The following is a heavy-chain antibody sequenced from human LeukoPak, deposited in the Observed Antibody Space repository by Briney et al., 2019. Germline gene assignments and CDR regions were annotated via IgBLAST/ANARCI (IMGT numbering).Heavy chain of an antibody. V-gene: IGHV4-34*01. D-gene: IGHD6-13*01. CDR2: INHSGRS. CDR1: GGSFSGYF. Sequence: SETLSLTCAVYGGSFSGYFCIWIRQPPGKGLEWLGEINHSGRSNYNPSLKRRVTISADTSKNEFSLKLTSVTAADTAVYYCARLVGSSWYREVLRGRDYWGQGTLVTVSS. J-gene: IGHJ4*02. CDR3: ARLVGSSWYREVLRGRDY.